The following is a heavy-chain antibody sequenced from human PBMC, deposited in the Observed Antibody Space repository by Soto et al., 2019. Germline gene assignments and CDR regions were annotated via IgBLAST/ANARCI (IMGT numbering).Heavy chain of an antibody. CDR3: ARMESFGSLNWFDP. CDR2: MNPGSGDT. V-gene: IGHV1-8*02. D-gene: IGHD5-18*01. Sequence: ASVKVPCKASGYTFTNNYVSWVRQATGQGLEWMGWMNPGSGDTGYAQKFQGRVTMTRDISIATAYMELNSLTSEDTAIYYCARMESFGSLNWFDPWGQGTLVTVSS. CDR1: GYTFTNNY. J-gene: IGHJ5*02.